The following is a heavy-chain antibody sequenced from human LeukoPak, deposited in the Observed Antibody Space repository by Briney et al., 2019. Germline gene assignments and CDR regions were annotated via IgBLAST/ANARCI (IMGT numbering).Heavy chain of an antibody. D-gene: IGHD5-12*01. J-gene: IGHJ6*02. V-gene: IGHV3-23*01. CDR1: GFTFSSYA. CDR2: ISGSGGST. Sequence: PGGSLRLSCAASGFTFSSYAMSWVRQAPGEGLEWVPAISGSGGSTYYADSVKGRFTISRDNSKNTLYLQMNSLRAEDTAVYYCAKDRYPVATTHPYYYYGMDVWGQGTTVTASS. CDR3: AKDRYPVATTHPYYYYGMDV.